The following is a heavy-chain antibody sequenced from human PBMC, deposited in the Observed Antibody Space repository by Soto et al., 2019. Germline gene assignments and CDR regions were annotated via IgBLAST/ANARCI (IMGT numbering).Heavy chain of an antibody. CDR1: GGSVSSGSYY. D-gene: IGHD2-2*02. Sequence: PSETLSLTCTVSGGSVSSGSYYWSWIRQPPGKGLEWIGYIYYSGSTNYNPSLKSRVTISVDTSKDQFSLKLSSVTAGDTAVYYCARGTGYCSSTSCYTLYYYYYGMDVWGQGTTVTVSS. V-gene: IGHV4-61*01. J-gene: IGHJ6*02. CDR3: ARGTGYCSSTSCYTLYYYYYGMDV. CDR2: IYYSGST.